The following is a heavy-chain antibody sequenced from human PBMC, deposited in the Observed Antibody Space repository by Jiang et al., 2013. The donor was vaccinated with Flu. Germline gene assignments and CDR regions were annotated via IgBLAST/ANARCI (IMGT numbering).Heavy chain of an antibody. CDR2: IDPNTGDT. Sequence: SGAEVKKPGTSVKVSCKASGYTFTAHYIYWVRQAPGQGLEWMGWIDPNTGDTNYAQKLQGRVTMTRDTSIRTVYLELSSLRSDDTALYYCARAVAGIDYWGQGTLVTVSS. J-gene: IGHJ4*02. CDR1: GYTFTAHY. CDR3: ARAVAGIDY. V-gene: IGHV1-2*02. D-gene: IGHD6-19*01.